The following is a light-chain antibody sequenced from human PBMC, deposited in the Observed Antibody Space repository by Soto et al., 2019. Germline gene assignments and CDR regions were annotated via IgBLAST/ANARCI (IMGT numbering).Light chain of an antibody. CDR2: EVT. Sequence: QSVLTQPASVSGSPGQSITISCTGTSSDVGGYNYVSWYQQHPGKAPKLMMYEVTNRPSGVSNRFSGSRSGNTASLTISGLQSEDEAEYYCNSYTSSSTFVFGTGTKLTFL. J-gene: IGLJ1*01. CDR1: SSDVGGYNY. CDR3: NSYTSSSTFV. V-gene: IGLV2-14*01.